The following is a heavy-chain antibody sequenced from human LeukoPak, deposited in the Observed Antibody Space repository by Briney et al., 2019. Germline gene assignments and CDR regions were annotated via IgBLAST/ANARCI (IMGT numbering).Heavy chain of an antibody. Sequence: GRSLRLSCAASGFTFSSYDMHWVRQAPGKGLEWVAVISYDGSNKYYADSVKGRFTISRDNSKNTLYLQMNSLRAEDTAVYYCAKDLIAVADEPNWFDPWGQGTLVTVSS. V-gene: IGHV3-30*18. CDR3: AKDLIAVADEPNWFDP. D-gene: IGHD6-19*01. J-gene: IGHJ5*02. CDR2: ISYDGSNK. CDR1: GFTFSSYD.